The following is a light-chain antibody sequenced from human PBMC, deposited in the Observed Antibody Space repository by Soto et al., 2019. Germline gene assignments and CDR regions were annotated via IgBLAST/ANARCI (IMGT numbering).Light chain of an antibody. J-gene: IGLJ6*01. Sequence: QSVLTQPPSVSGAPGQRVTISCIGSASNIGAGYDVHWYQHVPGRAPNLLIFGSNNRPSGVPDRFVGSKSGTSASLAITGLQADDECYYYFQSYDSSPAGLVFGRGTKVTV. CDR1: ASNIGAGYD. CDR2: GSN. CDR3: QSYDSSPAGLV. V-gene: IGLV1-40*01.